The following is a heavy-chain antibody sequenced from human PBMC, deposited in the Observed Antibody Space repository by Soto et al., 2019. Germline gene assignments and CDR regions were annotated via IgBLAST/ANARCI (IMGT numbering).Heavy chain of an antibody. Sequence: EVQLVESGGGLVQPGESLRLSCAASGFTFSSYWMHWVRQAPGKGLVWVSRINSDGSRTNYADSVKGRFTVSRDNAKNAQDLPMNSRRAEGTAVHYCASVLTGSWNWFAPLGQGTLVTVTS. V-gene: IGHV3-74*01. CDR1: GFTFSSYW. D-gene: IGHD6-13*01. J-gene: IGHJ5*02. CDR2: INSDGSRT. CDR3: ASVLTGSWNWFAP.